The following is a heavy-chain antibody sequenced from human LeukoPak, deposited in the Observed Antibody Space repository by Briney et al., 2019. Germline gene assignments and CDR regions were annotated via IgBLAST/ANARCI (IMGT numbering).Heavy chain of an antibody. V-gene: IGHV1-69*05. J-gene: IGHJ4*02. CDR3: ARDGGCGGDCYSSHFDY. Sequence: SVKVSCKASGGTFSTYAISWVRQAPGQGLEWMGRIIPIFDTANYAQKFQSRVTITTDESTSTAYVELSSLRFEDTAVYYCARDGGCGGDCYSSHFDYWGQGTQVTVSS. CDR2: IIPIFDTA. D-gene: IGHD2-21*02. CDR1: GGTFSTYA.